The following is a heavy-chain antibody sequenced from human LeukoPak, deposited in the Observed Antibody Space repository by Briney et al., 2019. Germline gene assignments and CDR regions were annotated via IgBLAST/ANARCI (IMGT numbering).Heavy chain of an antibody. CDR2: IYPGDSDT. V-gene: IGHV5-51*01. J-gene: IGHJ4*02. Sequence: GESLKISCKGSGYSFISYWIGWVRQMPGKGLEWMGIIYPGDSDTRNSPSFQGQVTISADKSISTAYLQWSSLKASDTAMYYCARRMNYDILTGKYYFDYWGQGTLVTVSS. D-gene: IGHD3-9*01. CDR3: ARRMNYDILTGKYYFDY. CDR1: GYSFISYW.